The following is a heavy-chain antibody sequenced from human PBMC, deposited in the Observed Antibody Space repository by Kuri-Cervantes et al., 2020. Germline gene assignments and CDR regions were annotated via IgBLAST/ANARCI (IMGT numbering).Heavy chain of an antibody. V-gene: IGHV3-33*08. J-gene: IGHJ4*02. CDR2: IWWDGSNK. D-gene: IGHD1-1*01. Sequence: GGSLRLSCAASGFTFSSYAMHWVRQAPGTGLEWVSIIWWDGSNKYYADSVKGRFTISRDDSTNTVYLQMNSLGADDTALYYCARDLNGNDEPGMDHWGQGTLVTVSS. CDR1: GFTFSSYA. CDR3: ARDLNGNDEPGMDH.